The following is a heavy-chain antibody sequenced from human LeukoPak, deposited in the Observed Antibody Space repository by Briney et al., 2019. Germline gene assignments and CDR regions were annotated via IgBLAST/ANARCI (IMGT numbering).Heavy chain of an antibody. CDR2: ISGDAKTI. CDR1: GFTFSDFY. Sequence: GGSLRLSCAASGFTFSDFYMSWIRQAPGKGLEWVSYISGDAKTIYYGDSVRGRFTISRDNAKNTLYLQMNSLRAEDTAVYYCAKDRVRSTPGYWGQGTLVTVSS. V-gene: IGHV3-11*01. D-gene: IGHD3-16*01. J-gene: IGHJ4*02. CDR3: AKDRVRSTPGY.